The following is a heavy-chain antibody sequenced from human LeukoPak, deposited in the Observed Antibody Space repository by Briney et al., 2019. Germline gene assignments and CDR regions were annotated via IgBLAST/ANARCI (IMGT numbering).Heavy chain of an antibody. Sequence: PSETLSLTCAVYGGSFSGYYWSWIRQPPGKGLEWIGEINHSGSTNYNPSLKSRVTISVDTSKNQFSLKLSSVTAADTAVYYCARHLRSVYDFWSGYYPGWFDPWGQGTLVTVSS. V-gene: IGHV4-34*01. D-gene: IGHD3-3*01. CDR3: ARHLRSVYDFWSGYYPGWFDP. CDR1: GGSFSGYY. J-gene: IGHJ5*02. CDR2: INHSGST.